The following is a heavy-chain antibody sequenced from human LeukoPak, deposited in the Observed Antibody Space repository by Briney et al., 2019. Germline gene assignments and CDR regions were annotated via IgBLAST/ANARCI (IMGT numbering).Heavy chain of an antibody. D-gene: IGHD3-22*01. CDR2: IRYDGGNK. Sequence: GGSLRLSCAASGFTFSTYWMTWVRQAPGKGLEWVAFIRYDGGNKYYADSVKGRFTISRDNSKNTLYLQMNSLRAEDTAVYYCAKDYDSSGYYPGKMDYWGQGTLVTVSS. CDR3: AKDYDSSGYYPGKMDY. CDR1: GFTFSTYW. J-gene: IGHJ4*02. V-gene: IGHV3-30*02.